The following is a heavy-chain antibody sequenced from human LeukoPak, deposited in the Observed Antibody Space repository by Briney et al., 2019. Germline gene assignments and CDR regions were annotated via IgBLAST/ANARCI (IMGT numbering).Heavy chain of an antibody. CDR3: ASSVITFGGVITLFDY. V-gene: IGHV4-39*01. Sequence: SETLSLTCTVSGGSISSSSYYWGWIRQPPGKGLEWIGSIYYSGSTYYNPSLKSRVTISVDTSKSQFSLKLSSVTAADTAVYYCASSVITFGGVITLFDYWGQGTLVTVSS. CDR2: IYYSGST. CDR1: GGSISSSSYY. J-gene: IGHJ4*02. D-gene: IGHD3-16*02.